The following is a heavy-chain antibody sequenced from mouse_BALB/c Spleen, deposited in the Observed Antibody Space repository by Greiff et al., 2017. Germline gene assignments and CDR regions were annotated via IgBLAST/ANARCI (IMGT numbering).Heavy chain of an antibody. CDR1: GFTFTDYY. V-gene: IGHV7-3*02. J-gene: IGHJ3*01. CDR3: ARDRSGNYGAWFAY. Sequence: EVQRVESGGGLVQPGGSLRLSCATSGFTFTDYYMSWVRQPPGKALEWLGFIRNKANGYTTEYSASVKGRFTISRDNSQSILYLQMNTLRAEDSATYYCARDRSGNYGAWFAYWGQGTLVTVSA. CDR2: IRNKANGYTT. D-gene: IGHD2-1*01.